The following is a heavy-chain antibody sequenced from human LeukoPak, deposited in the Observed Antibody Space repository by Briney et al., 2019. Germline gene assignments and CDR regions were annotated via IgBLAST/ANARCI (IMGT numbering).Heavy chain of an antibody. CDR1: GFTFDSYA. J-gene: IGHJ5*02. CDR3: ARDTVNGPFVISLDL. CDR2: ISGSGGSI. D-gene: IGHD2-8*01. V-gene: IGHV3-23*01. Sequence: GGSLRLSCAASGFTFDSYAMSWVRQAPGKGLEWVSSISGSGGSIYYADSVKGRFTISRDNAKDLLYLQMNSLRDEDTAVYYCARDTVNGPFVISLDLWGQGVLVTVSS.